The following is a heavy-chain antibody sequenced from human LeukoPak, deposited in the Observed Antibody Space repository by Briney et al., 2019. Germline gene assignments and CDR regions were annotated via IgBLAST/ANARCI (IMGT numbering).Heavy chain of an antibody. CDR2: ISSSGSTI. D-gene: IGHD3-10*01. CDR3: ARVYGSGID. Sequence: GGSLRLSCAASGFTFSSYEMNWVRQAPGKGLEWVSYISSSGSTIYYADSVKGRFTISRDNAKNSLYLQMNRLRAEDTAVYYCARVYGSGIDWGQGTLLTVSS. V-gene: IGHV3-48*03. J-gene: IGHJ4*02. CDR1: GFTFSSYE.